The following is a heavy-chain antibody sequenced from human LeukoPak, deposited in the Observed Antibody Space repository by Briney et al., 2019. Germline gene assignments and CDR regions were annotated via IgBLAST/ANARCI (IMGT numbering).Heavy chain of an antibody. CDR2: IYHSGST. D-gene: IGHD2-15*01. CDR3: ARVGCSGGSCYLDY. V-gene: IGHV4-30-2*01. CDR1: GGSISSGGYS. Sequence: PSETLSLTCAVSGGSISSGGYSWSWLRQPPGKGLEWIGYIYHSGSTYYNPSLKSRVTISVDRSKNQFSLKLSSVTAADTAVYYCARVGCSGGSCYLDYWGQGTLVTVSS. J-gene: IGHJ4*02.